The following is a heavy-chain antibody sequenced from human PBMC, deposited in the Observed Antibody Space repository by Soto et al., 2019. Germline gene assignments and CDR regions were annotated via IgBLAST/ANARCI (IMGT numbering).Heavy chain of an antibody. J-gene: IGHJ4*02. CDR3: VREAISGPLDF. CDR2: ISTSSNVV. D-gene: IGHD1-26*01. Sequence: GGSLRLSCGGSGFNVRSHGMHWVRQAPGKGLEWISYISTSSNVVYYANSVTGRFTISRDNGNNSVFLQMNSLKDDDTALYYCVREAISGPLDFWGQGTLVTVSS. CDR1: GFNVRSHG. V-gene: IGHV3-48*02.